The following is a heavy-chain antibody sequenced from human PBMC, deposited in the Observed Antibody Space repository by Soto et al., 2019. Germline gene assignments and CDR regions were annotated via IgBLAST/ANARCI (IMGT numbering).Heavy chain of an antibody. J-gene: IGHJ3*02. CDR2: INPSGGST. D-gene: IGHD2-15*01. CDR1: GYTFTSYY. Sequence: ASVKVSCKASGYTFTSYYMHWVRQAPGQGLEWMGIINPSGGSTSYAQKFQGRVTMTRDTSTSTVYMELSSLRSEDTAVYYCARPLKIGHYSGGSCYSFDIWGQGTMVTV. V-gene: IGHV1-46*01. CDR3: ARPLKIGHYSGGSCYSFDI.